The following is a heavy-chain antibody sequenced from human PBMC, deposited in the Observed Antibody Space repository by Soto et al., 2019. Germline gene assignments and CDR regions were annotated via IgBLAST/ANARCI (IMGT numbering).Heavy chain of an antibody. CDR1: GFTFSNAW. J-gene: IGHJ1*01. V-gene: IGHV3-15*01. CDR2: IKGKTAGGTT. Sequence: EVQLVESGGGLVKPGGALRLSCAASGFTFSNAWLTWVRQAPGKGLDLVGRIKGKTAGGTTDYAAAVEGRFTISRDDSKNKLYLQMDSLKAEDTAVYYCATRPTFSIVGHEQYLQHWGQGTLVTVSS. CDR3: ATRPTFSIVGHEQYLQH. D-gene: IGHD1-26*01.